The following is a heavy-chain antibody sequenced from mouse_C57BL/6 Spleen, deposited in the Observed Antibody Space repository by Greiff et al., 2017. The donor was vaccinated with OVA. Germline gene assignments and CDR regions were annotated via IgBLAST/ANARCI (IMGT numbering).Heavy chain of an antibody. CDR1: GYSITSGYY. CDR2: ISYDGSN. CDR3: ARDDYDYDGDYYAMDY. Sequence: EVQLVESGPGLVKPSQSLSLTCSVTGYSITSGYYWNWIRQFPGNKLEWMGYISYDGSNNYNPSLKNRISITRDTSKNQFFLKLNSVTTEDTATYYCARDDYDYDGDYYAMDYWGQGTSVTVSS. J-gene: IGHJ4*01. D-gene: IGHD2-4*01. V-gene: IGHV3-6*01.